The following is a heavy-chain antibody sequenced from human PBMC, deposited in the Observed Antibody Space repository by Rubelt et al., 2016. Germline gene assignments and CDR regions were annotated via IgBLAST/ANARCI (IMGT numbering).Heavy chain of an antibody. J-gene: IGHJ4*02. V-gene: IGHV3-23*01. CDR3: ARVLDVVVPEGAYFFDS. D-gene: IGHD2-15*01. CDR1: GFAFSIYA. Sequence: GGGLGQPGGYLRLSCTASGFAFSIYAMHWVSQAPGQGLEWVSAIRSSGVSTYYIDSVRGRFTISRDNAKNSLSLQMNGLSAEDTAVYYCARVLDVVVPEGAYFFDSWGQGTLVTVSS. CDR2: IRSSGVST.